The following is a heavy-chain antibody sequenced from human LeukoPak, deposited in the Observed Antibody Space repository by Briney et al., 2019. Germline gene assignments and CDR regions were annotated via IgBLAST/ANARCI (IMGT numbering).Heavy chain of an antibody. CDR1: GFTFSSYA. V-gene: IGHV3-21*01. CDR3: ARGSHSSSWYSEFDY. J-gene: IGHJ4*02. D-gene: IGHD6-13*01. CDR2: INILSNYI. Sequence: PGGSLRLSCAASGFTFSSYAMSWVRQAPGKGLEWVSSINILSNYIYYADSVKGRFTISRDNAKNSLYLQMNSLRAEDTAVYYCARGSHSSSWYSEFDYWGQGTLVTVSS.